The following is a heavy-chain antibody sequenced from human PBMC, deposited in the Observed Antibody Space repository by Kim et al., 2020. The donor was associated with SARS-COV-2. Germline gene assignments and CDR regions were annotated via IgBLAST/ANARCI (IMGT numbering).Heavy chain of an antibody. V-gene: IGHV3-7*01. J-gene: IGHJ2*01. D-gene: IGHD5-12*01. Sequence: YGDCLKGRFTVSRANAQKVLYLQMNSLRVEDRAVYYCARDSGRGFDLWGRGTLVTVSS. CDR3: ARDSGRGFDL.